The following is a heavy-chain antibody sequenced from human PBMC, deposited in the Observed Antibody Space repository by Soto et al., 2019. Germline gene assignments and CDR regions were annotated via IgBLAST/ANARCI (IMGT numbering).Heavy chain of an antibody. V-gene: IGHV1-18*01. CDR2: IRAYNGNT. CDR3: ARNTRPYYDFWSGSYYFDY. CDR1: GYTFTSYG. J-gene: IGHJ4*02. D-gene: IGHD3-3*01. Sequence: ASVKVSCKASGYTFTSYGISWVRQAPGQGLEWMGWIRAYNGNTNYAQKLQGRVTMTTDTSTSTAYMELRSLRSDDTAVYYCARNTRPYYDFWSGSYYFDYWGQGTLVTVSS.